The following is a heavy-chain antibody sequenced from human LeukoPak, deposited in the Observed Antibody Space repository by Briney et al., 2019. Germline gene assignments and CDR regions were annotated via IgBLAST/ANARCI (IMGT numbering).Heavy chain of an antibody. CDR2: ISAYNGNT. Sequence: ASVKVSCKASGYTFTSYGISWVRQAPGQGLEWMGWISAYNGNTNYAQKLQGRVTMTTDTSTSTAYMELRSLRSDDTAVYYCARIRIVVVPAAIENSWFDPWGQGTLVTVSS. D-gene: IGHD2-2*02. J-gene: IGHJ5*02. CDR1: GYTFTSYG. V-gene: IGHV1-18*01. CDR3: ARIRIVVVPAAIENSWFDP.